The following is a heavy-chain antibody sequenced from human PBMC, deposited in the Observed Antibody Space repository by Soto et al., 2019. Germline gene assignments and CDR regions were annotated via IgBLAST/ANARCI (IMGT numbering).Heavy chain of an antibody. CDR1: GGSLSSYN. D-gene: IGHD3-22*01. J-gene: IGHJ4*02. CDR2: IYSSGST. CDR3: ASTGGNSGYYY. V-gene: IGHV4-4*07. Sequence: SKTLSLTCTVSGGSLSSYNWIWIRQPAGKGLEWIGRIYSSGSTNYNPSLKSRVTMSVDTSKNQFSLKLSSVTAADTAVYYCASTGGNSGYYYWGQGTPVTVS.